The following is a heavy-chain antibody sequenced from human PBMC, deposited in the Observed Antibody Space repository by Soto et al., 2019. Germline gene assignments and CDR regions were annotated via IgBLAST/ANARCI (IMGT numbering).Heavy chain of an antibody. Sequence: GGSLRLSCKGSGYNFASCWIGWVRQMPGKGLEWMGIIYPGDSDTRYSPYFQGQVTISADKSIDTAYLQWSSLKASDTAMYYCTRSRVRDGYNPDAFDICGQGTMVTVSS. V-gene: IGHV5-51*01. D-gene: IGHD5-12*01. CDR3: TRSRVRDGYNPDAFDI. J-gene: IGHJ3*02. CDR2: IYPGDSDT. CDR1: GYNFASCW.